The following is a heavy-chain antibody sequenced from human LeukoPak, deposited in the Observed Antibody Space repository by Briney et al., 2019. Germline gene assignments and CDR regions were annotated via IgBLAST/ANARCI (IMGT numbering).Heavy chain of an antibody. CDR1: GYSISSGYY. V-gene: IGHV4-38-2*02. D-gene: IGHD2-15*01. J-gene: IGHJ5*02. CDR2: IYYSGST. CDR3: ARDVREHYCSGGSCYWFDP. Sequence: SETLSLTCTVSGYSISSGYYWGWIRQPPGKGLEWIGSIYYSGSTYYNPSLKSRVTISVDTSKNQFSLKLSSVTAADTAVYYCARDVREHYCSGGSCYWFDPWGQGTLVTVSS.